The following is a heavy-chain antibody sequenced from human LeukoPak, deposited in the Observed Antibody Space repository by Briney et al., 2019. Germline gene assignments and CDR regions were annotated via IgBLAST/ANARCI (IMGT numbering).Heavy chain of an antibody. V-gene: IGHV1-69*04. D-gene: IGHD5-18*01. CDR1: GGTFSSPA. J-gene: IGHJ6*02. CDR3: ARDQGLTAPPPYGLDV. Sequence: GASVNVSCKTSGGTFSSPAITWVRQAPGQGLEWMGRIIPALNITSYAQKFQGRVTITADTSTSTAYMELSSLRSEETAVYYCARDQGLTAPPPYGLDVWGQGTTVTVSS. CDR2: IIPALNIT.